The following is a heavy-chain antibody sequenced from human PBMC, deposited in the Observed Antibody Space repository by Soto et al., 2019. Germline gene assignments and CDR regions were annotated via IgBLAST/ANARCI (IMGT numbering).Heavy chain of an antibody. CDR1: GLTFSRYA. V-gene: IGHV3-30-3*01. D-gene: IGHD5-12*01. J-gene: IGHJ4*02. Sequence: QVQLVESGGGVVQPGRSLRPSCAASGLTFSRYAMHWVRQAPGKGLEWVAIISYGGRNKYYADSVRGRFTISRDNSNNTLYLQMNSLRAEDTAVYYCARDREGYSGFDYPAYWGQGTLVTVSS. CDR2: ISYGGRNK. CDR3: ARDREGYSGFDYPAY.